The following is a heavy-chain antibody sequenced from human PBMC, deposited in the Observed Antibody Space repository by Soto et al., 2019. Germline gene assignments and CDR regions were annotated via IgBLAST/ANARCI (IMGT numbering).Heavy chain of an antibody. J-gene: IGHJ3*02. CDR2: INPSGGST. CDR3: ARSIIAAAESRDASDI. V-gene: IGHV1-46*01. CDR1: GYTFTSYY. D-gene: IGHD6-13*01. Sequence: ASVKVSCKASGYTFTSYYMHWVRQAPGQGLEWMGIINPSGGSTSYAQKFQGRVTMTRDTSTSTVYMELSSLRSEDTAVYYCARSIIAAAESRDASDIWGQGTMVTVSS.